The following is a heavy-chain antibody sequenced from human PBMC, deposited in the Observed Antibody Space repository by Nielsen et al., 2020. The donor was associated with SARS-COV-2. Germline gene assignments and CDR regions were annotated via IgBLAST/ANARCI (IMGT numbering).Heavy chain of an antibody. Sequence: GGSLRLSCAASGFTFSSYEMNWVRQAPGKGLEWVSYISSSGSTIYYADSVKGRFTISRDNAKNSLFLQMNTLRAEDTAVYYCARGYSDSSGFHWGQGTLVTVSS. CDR2: ISSSGSTI. D-gene: IGHD5-12*01. V-gene: IGHV3-48*03. CDR1: GFTFSSYE. CDR3: ARGYSDSSGFH. J-gene: IGHJ4*02.